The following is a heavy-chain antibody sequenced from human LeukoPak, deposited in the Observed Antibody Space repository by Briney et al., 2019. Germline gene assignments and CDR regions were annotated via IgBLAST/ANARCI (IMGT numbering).Heavy chain of an antibody. CDR2: ISWNSGSI. Sequence: GGSLRLSCAASGFTFSSYAMSWVRQAPGKGLEWVSGISWNSGSIGYADSVKGRFTISRDNAKNSLYLQMNSLRAEDTALYYCAKDSGSTELNWFDPWGQGTLVTVSS. D-gene: IGHD1-7*01. J-gene: IGHJ5*02. V-gene: IGHV3-9*01. CDR1: GFTFSSYA. CDR3: AKDSGSTELNWFDP.